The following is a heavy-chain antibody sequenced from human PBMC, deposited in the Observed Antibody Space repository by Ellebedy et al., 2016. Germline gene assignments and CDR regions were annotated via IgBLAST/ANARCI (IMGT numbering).Heavy chain of an antibody. Sequence: ASVKVSXXASDYTFTSYGISWVRQAPGQGLEWMGWFSAYNGNTNYAQKLQGRVTMTTDTSTSTAYMELRSLRSDDTAVYYCARENTFTIFGVVIIRGTGDYYMDVWGKGTTVTVSS. CDR2: FSAYNGNT. D-gene: IGHD3-3*01. CDR1: DYTFTSYG. V-gene: IGHV1-18*01. J-gene: IGHJ6*03. CDR3: ARENTFTIFGVVIIRGTGDYYMDV.